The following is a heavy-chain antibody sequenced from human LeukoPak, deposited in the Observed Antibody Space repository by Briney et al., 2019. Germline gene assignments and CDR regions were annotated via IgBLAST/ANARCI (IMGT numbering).Heavy chain of an antibody. CDR3: ARSYDSSGYPFDAFDI. CDR1: GYSISSGYY. V-gene: IGHV4-38-2*02. D-gene: IGHD3-22*01. CDR2: IYHSGST. J-gene: IGHJ3*02. Sequence: SETLSLTCTVSGYSISSGYYWGWIRQPPGKGLEWIGSIYHSGSTYYNPSLKSRVTISVDTSKNQVSLKLSSVTAADTAVYYCARSYDSSGYPFDAFDIWGQGTMVTVSS.